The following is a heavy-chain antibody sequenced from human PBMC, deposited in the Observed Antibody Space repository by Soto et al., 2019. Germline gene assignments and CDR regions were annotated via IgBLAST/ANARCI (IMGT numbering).Heavy chain of an antibody. D-gene: IGHD2-8*02. CDR3: ARDKITGLFDY. V-gene: IGHV4-34*01. Sequence: SETLSLTCAVYGGSFSCYDWTWIRQPPGTGLEWIGEINHSGSSNYNPSLKSRVTISVDTSKNQFSLKLTSVTAADTAVYYCARDKITGLFDYWGQGTLVTVSS. J-gene: IGHJ4*02. CDR1: GGSFSCYD. CDR2: INHSGSS.